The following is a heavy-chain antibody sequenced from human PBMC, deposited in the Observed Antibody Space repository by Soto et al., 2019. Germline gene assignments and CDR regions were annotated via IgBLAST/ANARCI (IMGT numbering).Heavy chain of an antibody. V-gene: IGHV1-69*13. J-gene: IGHJ6*02. Sequence: AASVKVSCKASGGTFSSYAISWVRQAPGQGLEWMGGIIPIFGTANYAQKFQGRVTITADESTSTAYMELSSLRSEDTAVYYCARGDITIFGVVPSDDYYYGMDVWGQGTTVTVSS. D-gene: IGHD3-3*01. CDR3: ARGDITIFGVVPSDDYYYGMDV. CDR2: IIPIFGTA. CDR1: GGTFSSYA.